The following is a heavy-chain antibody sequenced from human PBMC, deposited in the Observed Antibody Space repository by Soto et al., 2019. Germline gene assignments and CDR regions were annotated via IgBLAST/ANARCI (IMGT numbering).Heavy chain of an antibody. CDR1: GDSIGIYY. CDR3: ARESEGGNLHAWFDP. J-gene: IGHJ5*02. CDR2: VHYSGST. V-gene: IGHV4-59*01. Sequence: PSETLSLTCSVSGDSIGIYYWSWVRQPPGKGLEWLGFVHYSGSTQYNPSLKGRVTMLVDTSKNQLSLKLRSVTAADTAVYYCARESEGGNLHAWFDPWGQGILVTVSS. D-gene: IGHD3-16*01.